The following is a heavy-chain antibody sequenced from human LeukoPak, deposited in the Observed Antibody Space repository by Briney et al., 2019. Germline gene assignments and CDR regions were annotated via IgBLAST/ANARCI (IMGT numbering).Heavy chain of an antibody. CDR3: AKDSYVSGRPLHTFDV. J-gene: IGHJ3*01. Sequence: GGSLRLSCVASGFPFRSFSMNWVRQAPGKGLEWVSSISSSSTYIYYADSVKGRFTISRDNSQNTLFLQMNSLRVEDTAIYYCAKDSYVSGRPLHTFDVWGQGTMVTVSS. V-gene: IGHV3-21*04. D-gene: IGHD3-10*01. CDR1: GFPFRSFS. CDR2: ISSSSTYI.